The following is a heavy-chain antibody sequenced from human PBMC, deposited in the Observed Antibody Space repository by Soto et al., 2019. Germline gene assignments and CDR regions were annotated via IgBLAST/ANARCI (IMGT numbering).Heavy chain of an antibody. V-gene: IGHV3-7*01. CDR2: IKSDGSEK. D-gene: IGHD4-4*01. Sequence: EVHLVESGGGLVHPGGSLTLSCAASGLTFSDFWMTWVRLGPGRGLEWVASIKSDGSEKYYVDSVKGRFTISRDNAKNSVFLQMDSLRTEDTAVYYCRSGHYCKPLGGQGTLVTVSS. CDR1: GLTFSDFW. J-gene: IGHJ4*02. CDR3: RSGHYCKPL.